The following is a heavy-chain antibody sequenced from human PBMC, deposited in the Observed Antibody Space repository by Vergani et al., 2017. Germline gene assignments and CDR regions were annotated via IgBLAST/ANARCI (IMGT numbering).Heavy chain of an antibody. Sequence: EVQLVESGGGLVQPGGSLKLSCAASGFTFSDHYMDWVRQAPGKGLEWVSSISSSSSYIYYADSVKGRFTISRDNAKNSLYLQMNSLRDEDTAVYYCAMPSWVYDFWSLRPHDAFDIWGQGTMVTGSS. CDR3: AMPSWVYDFWSLRPHDAFDI. J-gene: IGHJ3*02. CDR1: GFTFSDHY. CDR2: ISSSSSYI. V-gene: IGHV3-21*01. D-gene: IGHD3-3*01.